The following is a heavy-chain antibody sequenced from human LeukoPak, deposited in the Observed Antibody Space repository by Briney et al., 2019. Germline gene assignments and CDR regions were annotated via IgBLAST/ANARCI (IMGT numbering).Heavy chain of an antibody. Sequence: GGSLRLSCAASGSTFSSYGMHWVRQAPGKGLEWVAVISSDGSNKFYADSVKGRFTISRDNSKNTLYLQMVSLRAEDTAVYYCAKGYSGWSLDYWGQETLVTVSS. CDR2: ISSDGSNK. CDR3: AKGYSGWSLDY. D-gene: IGHD6-19*01. J-gene: IGHJ4*02. CDR1: GSTFSSYG. V-gene: IGHV3-30*18.